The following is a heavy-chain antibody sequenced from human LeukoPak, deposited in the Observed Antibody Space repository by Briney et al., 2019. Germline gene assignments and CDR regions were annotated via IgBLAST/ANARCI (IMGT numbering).Heavy chain of an antibody. CDR2: ISSGTNYI. CDR3: ARSAGGNYFDY. V-gene: IGHV3-21*01. Sequence: GGSLRLSCAASGFTFDNYYMNWVRQAPGKGLEWVSSISSGTNYIFEADSLKGRFTVTKHTALNSLSLQMNSLRADDTAVYYCARSAGGNYFDYWDQGTLVTVSS. J-gene: IGHJ4*02. D-gene: IGHD2-8*02. CDR1: GFTFDNYY.